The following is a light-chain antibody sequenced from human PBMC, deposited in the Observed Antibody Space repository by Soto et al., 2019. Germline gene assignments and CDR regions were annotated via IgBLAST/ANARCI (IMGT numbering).Light chain of an antibody. CDR1: QSIDGW. V-gene: IGKV1-5*03. J-gene: IGKJ4*01. CDR3: HQYDTFPLT. CDR2: SAS. Sequence: DIQMTQSPSTLSASVGDRVTITCRASQSIDGWLAWYRQRPGRAPALLIYSASTLQTGGPSRFSGSGSGTEFTLTGSSRDPDECATCYSHQYDTFPLTFGGGTKVEIK.